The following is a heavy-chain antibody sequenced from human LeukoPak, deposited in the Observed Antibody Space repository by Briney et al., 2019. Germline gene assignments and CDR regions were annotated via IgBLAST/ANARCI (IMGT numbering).Heavy chain of an antibody. CDR2: MYLSGTT. CDR3: ATSRNVDQFDI. J-gene: IGHJ3*02. V-gene: IGHV4-4*02. D-gene: IGHD3/OR15-3a*01. Sequence: ASETLSLTCAVSGGSITSVNLWAWVRQPPGKGLEWVGEMYLSGTTTCNPSLKSRLTISKDTSKNQFSLKLSSVTAADTAVYFCATSRNVDQFDIWGQGTMVTVSS. CDR1: GGSITSVNL.